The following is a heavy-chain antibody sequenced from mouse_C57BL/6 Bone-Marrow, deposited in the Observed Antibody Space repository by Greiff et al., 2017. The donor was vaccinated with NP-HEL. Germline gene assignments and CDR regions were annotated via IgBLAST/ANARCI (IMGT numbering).Heavy chain of an antibody. CDR3: ARREDYSFAY. D-gene: IGHD1-1*01. Sequence: EVQGVESGGGFVQPGGSLKFSCAASGFTISDYYMYWVHQTPEKRLAWVAYISTGGVSTYYPDTVKGRFTISRDNDKHTLYLQMSRLKSEDTAMYYCARREDYSFAYWGQGTLGTVSA. CDR2: ISTGGVST. V-gene: IGHV5-12*01. J-gene: IGHJ3*01. CDR1: GFTISDYY.